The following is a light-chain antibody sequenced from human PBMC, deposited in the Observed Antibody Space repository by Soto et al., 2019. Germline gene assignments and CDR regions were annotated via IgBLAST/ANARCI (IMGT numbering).Light chain of an antibody. V-gene: IGKV3-11*01. CDR3: QQYGRSPRT. CDR2: DAS. J-gene: IGKJ1*01. CDR1: QSVSSY. Sequence: TVMTQSPATLSVSPGERATLSCRASQSVSSYLAWYQQKPGQAPRLLIYDASNRATGIPARFSGSGSGTDFTLTISSLEPEDFAVYYCQQYGRSPRTCGQGTKVDIK.